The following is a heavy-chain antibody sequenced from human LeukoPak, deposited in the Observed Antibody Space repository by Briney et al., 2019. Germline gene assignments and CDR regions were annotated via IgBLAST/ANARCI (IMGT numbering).Heavy chain of an antibody. Sequence: GGSLRLSCAASGFTFSSYAMSWVRQAPGKGLEWVGRIKSKTDGGTTDYAAPVKGRFTISRDDSKNTLYLQMNSLKTEDTAVYYCTTRWRGTKDYWGQGTLVTVSS. CDR1: GFTFSSYA. D-gene: IGHD4-23*01. V-gene: IGHV3-15*01. J-gene: IGHJ4*02. CDR2: IKSKTDGGTT. CDR3: TTRWRGTKDY.